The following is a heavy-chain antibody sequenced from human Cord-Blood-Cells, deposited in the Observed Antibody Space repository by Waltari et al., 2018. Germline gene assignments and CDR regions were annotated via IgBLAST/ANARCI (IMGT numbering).Heavy chain of an antibody. Sequence: QVQLQQWGAGLLKPSETLSLTCAVYGGSFSGYYWSWIRQPPGKGLEWIGEINHSGSTNYNPSLTSRVTISVDTSKNQCSLKLSSVTAADTAVYYCASDFWSGYDAFDIWGQGTMVTVSS. V-gene: IGHV4-34*01. D-gene: IGHD3-3*01. CDR2: INHSGST. CDR3: ASDFWSGYDAFDI. CDR1: GGSFSGYY. J-gene: IGHJ3*02.